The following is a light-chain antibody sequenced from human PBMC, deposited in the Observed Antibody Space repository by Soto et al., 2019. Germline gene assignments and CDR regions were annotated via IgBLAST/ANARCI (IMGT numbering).Light chain of an antibody. J-gene: IGKJ1*01. CDR3: QRYNAFSQT. Sequence: DIQMTQSPSTLSASVGDRVTITCRASQSINSWVAWFQQKPGKAPKVLIYDASTVERGVPSRFSGSGSGPEFTLTTDSLQADDGPNYYCQRYNAFSQTVGQGTKVDIK. V-gene: IGKV1-5*01. CDR1: QSINSW. CDR2: DAS.